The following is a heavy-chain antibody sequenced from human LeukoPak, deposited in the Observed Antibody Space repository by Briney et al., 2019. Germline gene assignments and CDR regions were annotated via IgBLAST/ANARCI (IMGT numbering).Heavy chain of an antibody. CDR3: AKEPRYYYGSGNWFDP. Sequence: GSLRLSCAASGFTFSTYSMNWVRQAPGKGLEWVSYINSFSSTIHYADSVKGRFTISRDNANNSLYLQMNSLRAEDTAVYYCAKEPRYYYGSGNWFDPWGKGTLVTVSS. CDR1: GFTFSTYS. J-gene: IGHJ5*02. V-gene: IGHV3-48*01. CDR2: INSFSSTI. D-gene: IGHD3-10*01.